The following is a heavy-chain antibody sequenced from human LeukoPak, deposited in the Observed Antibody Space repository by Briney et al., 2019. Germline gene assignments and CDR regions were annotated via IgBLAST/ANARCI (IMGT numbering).Heavy chain of an antibody. Sequence: GGSLRLSCAASGFTFSSYGMHWVRQAPGKGLEWVAVISYDGSNKYYADSVKGRFTISRDNSKNTLYLQMNSLRAEDTAVYYCARDRKLWLRNDAFDIWGQGTMVTVSS. CDR1: GFTFSSYG. CDR2: ISYDGSNK. CDR3: ARDRKLWLRNDAFDI. D-gene: IGHD5-18*01. V-gene: IGHV3-30*19. J-gene: IGHJ3*02.